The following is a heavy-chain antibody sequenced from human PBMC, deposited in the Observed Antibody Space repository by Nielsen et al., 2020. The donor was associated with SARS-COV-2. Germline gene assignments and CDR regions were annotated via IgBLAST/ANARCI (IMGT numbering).Heavy chain of an antibody. D-gene: IGHD5-24*01. CDR2: IKSKTDGGTT. Sequence: GESLKISCAASGFTFSNAWMSWVRQAPGKGLEWVGRIKSKTDGGTTDYAAPVKGRFTISRDNSKNTLYLQMNSLRAEDTAIYYCARPLETATIRALCDMDVWGQGTTVTVSS. CDR1: GFTFSNAW. J-gene: IGHJ6*02. CDR3: ARPLETATIRALCDMDV. V-gene: IGHV3-15*01.